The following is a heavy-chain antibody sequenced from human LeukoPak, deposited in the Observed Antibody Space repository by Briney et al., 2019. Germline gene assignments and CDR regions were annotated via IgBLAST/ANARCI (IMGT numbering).Heavy chain of an antibody. V-gene: IGHV1-2*06. CDR1: GYTFTSYD. Sequence: ASVKVSCKASGYTFTSYDINWVRQATGQGLEWMGRINPNSGGTNYAQKFQGRVTMTRDTSISTAYMELSRLRSDDTAVYYCARDYCSGGSCYYMDVWGKGTTVTVSS. CDR2: INPNSGGT. J-gene: IGHJ6*03. CDR3: ARDYCSGGSCYYMDV. D-gene: IGHD2-15*01.